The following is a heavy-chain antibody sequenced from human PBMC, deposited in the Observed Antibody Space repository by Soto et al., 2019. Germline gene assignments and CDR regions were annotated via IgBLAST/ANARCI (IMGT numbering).Heavy chain of an antibody. J-gene: IGHJ6*02. D-gene: IGHD6-6*01. Sequence: PGGSLRLSCAASEFTFSSYAMSWVRQAPGKGLEWVSAISGSGGSTYYADSVKGRFTISRDNSKNTLYLQMNSLRAEDTAVYYCAKDFVAARPGYYYSGMDVWGQGTTVTVSS. CDR3: AKDFVAARPGYYYSGMDV. CDR2: ISGSGGST. V-gene: IGHV3-23*01. CDR1: EFTFSSYA.